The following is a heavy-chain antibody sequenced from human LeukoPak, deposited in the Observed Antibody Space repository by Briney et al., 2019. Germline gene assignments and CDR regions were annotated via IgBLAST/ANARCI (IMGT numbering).Heavy chain of an antibody. V-gene: IGHV3-30*02. J-gene: IGHJ4*02. CDR1: GFTFSSYG. CDR3: ANGHYYDSSGYYLRDY. CDR2: IRYDGSNK. D-gene: IGHD3-22*01. Sequence: GGSLRLSCAASGFTFSSYGVHWVRQAPGKGLEWVAFIRYDGSNKYYADSVKGRFTISRDNSKNTLYLQMNSLRAEDTAVYYCANGHYYDSSGYYLRDYWGQGTLVTASS.